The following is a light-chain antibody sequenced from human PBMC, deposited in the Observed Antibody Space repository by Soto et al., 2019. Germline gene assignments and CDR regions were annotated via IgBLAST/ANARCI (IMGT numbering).Light chain of an antibody. CDR2: EDS. Sequence: QSVLTQPPSVSGSPGQSVTISCTGTSTDFVGYNRVSWYQQPPGTAPKLMIYEDSKRPSGVPDRFSGSKSGNTASLTISGLQAADEADYYCSLYTSENAYVFGTGTKVTVL. V-gene: IGLV2-18*01. J-gene: IGLJ1*01. CDR1: STDFVGYNR. CDR3: SLYTSENAYV.